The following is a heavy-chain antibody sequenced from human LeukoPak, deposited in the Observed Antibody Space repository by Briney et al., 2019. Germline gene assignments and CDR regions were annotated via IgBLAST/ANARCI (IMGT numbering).Heavy chain of an antibody. CDR2: ISSSSRYI. V-gene: IGHV3-21*06. CDR1: GFTFSTYS. Sequence: GGSLRLSCAASGFTFSTYSMNWVRQAPGKGLEWVSSISSSSRYIYYADSMRGRFTISRDNAKNSLYLQMNSLRAEDTAVYYCARVAEAAAFDSWGQGTLVTVSS. J-gene: IGHJ4*02. CDR3: ARVAEAAAFDS. D-gene: IGHD6-13*01.